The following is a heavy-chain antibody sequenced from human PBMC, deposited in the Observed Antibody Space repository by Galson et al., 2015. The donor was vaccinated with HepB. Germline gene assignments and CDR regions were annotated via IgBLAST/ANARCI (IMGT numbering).Heavy chain of an antibody. D-gene: IGHD3-16*02. CDR2: ISYDGSNK. V-gene: IGHV3-30-3*01. Sequence: SLRLSCAASGFTFSSYAMHWVRQAPGRGLEWVAVISYDGSNKYYAGSVKGRFTISRDNSKNTLYLQMNSLRAEDTAVYYCARDPVDDYFWGSYRYTKGGDNWFDPWGQGTLVTVSS. CDR1: GFTFSSYA. CDR3: ARDPVDDYFWGSYRYTKGGDNWFDP. J-gene: IGHJ5*02.